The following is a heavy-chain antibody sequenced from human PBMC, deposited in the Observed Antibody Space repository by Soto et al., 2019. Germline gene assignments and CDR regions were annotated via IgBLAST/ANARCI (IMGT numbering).Heavy chain of an antibody. Sequence: EVLLLQSGGGLVQPGGSLRLSCAASGFTFGDYAMTWVRQAPGKGLEWVSDISDGDGDTHYADSVKGRFTTSRDNSKNTLYLQMSSLRAEDAAVYYCAKGRTSFDFWGQGTLVTVSS. CDR2: ISDGDGDT. J-gene: IGHJ4*02. V-gene: IGHV3-23*01. CDR1: GFTFGDYA. CDR3: AKGRTSFDF.